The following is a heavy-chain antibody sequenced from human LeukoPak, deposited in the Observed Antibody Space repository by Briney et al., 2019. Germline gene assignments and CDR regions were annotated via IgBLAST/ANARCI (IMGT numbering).Heavy chain of an antibody. J-gene: IGHJ4*02. CDR2: IYHSGST. CDR1: GYSISSGYC. Sequence: SETLSLTCTVSGYSISSGYCWGWIRQPPGKGLEWIGSIYHSGSTYYNPSLKSRVTISVDTSKNQFSLKLSSVAAADTAVYYCARKYNWNSPGYFDYWGQGTLVTVSS. D-gene: IGHD1-7*01. CDR3: ARKYNWNSPGYFDY. V-gene: IGHV4-38-2*02.